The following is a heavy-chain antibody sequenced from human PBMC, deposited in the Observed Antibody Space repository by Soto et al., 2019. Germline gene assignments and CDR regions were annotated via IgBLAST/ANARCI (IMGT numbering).Heavy chain of an antibody. D-gene: IGHD3-3*01. J-gene: IGHJ5*02. CDR3: ATRITVFGLLIPPFDP. Sequence: SETLSLTCTVSGGSISSYYWSWIRQPAGKGLEWIGEINHTGGTHYNLSLKSRVTMSVDTSKNQFSLRLSSVTAADTAIYYCATRITVFGLLIPPFDPWGQGTQVTVSS. CDR2: INHTGGT. V-gene: IGHV4-59*04. CDR1: GGSISSYY.